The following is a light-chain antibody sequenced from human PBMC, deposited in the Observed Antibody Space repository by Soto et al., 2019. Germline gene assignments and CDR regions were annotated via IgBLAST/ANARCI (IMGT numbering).Light chain of an antibody. V-gene: IGKV1-5*02. CDR2: DAS. J-gene: IGKJ5*01. CDR1: QGISTY. CDR3: QQYNSYSIT. Sequence: TQMPHSASAVPPSLPPRVPIICRASQGISTYLNWYQQKPGKAPKLLIYDASSLESGVPSRFSGSGSGTEFTLTISSLQPDDFATYYCQQYNSYSITFGQGTRLEIK.